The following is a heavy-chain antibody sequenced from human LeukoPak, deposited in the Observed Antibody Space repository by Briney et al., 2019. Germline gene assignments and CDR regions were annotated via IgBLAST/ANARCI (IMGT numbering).Heavy chain of an antibody. D-gene: IGHD6-19*01. J-gene: IGHJ6*02. Sequence: PGGSLRLSCAASGFTFSSYSMNWVRQAPGKGLEWVSSISSSSSYIYYADSVKGRFTISRDNAKNSLYLQMNSLRAEDTAVYYCARDQYSSGSYYYYGMDVWGQGTTVIVSS. V-gene: IGHV3-21*01. CDR2: ISSSSSYI. CDR1: GFTFSSYS. CDR3: ARDQYSSGSYYYYGMDV.